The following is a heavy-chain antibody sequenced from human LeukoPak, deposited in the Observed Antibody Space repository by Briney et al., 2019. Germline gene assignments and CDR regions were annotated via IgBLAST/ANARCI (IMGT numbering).Heavy chain of an antibody. J-gene: IGHJ6*02. CDR3: ARVVVPAAISPYYYYGMDV. CDR2: ISYDGSNK. V-gene: IGHV3-30-3*01. D-gene: IGHD2-2*01. CDR1: GFTFSSYA. Sequence: GGSLRLSCAASGFTFSSYAVSWVRQAPGKGLEWVAVISYDGSNKYYADSVKGRFTISRDNSKNTLYLQMNSLRAEDTAVYYCARVVVPAAISPYYYYGMDVWGQGTTVTVSS.